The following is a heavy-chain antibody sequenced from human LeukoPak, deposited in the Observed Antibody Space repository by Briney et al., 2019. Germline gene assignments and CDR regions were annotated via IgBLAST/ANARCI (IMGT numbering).Heavy chain of an antibody. CDR3: ARGPRIVGATTSYYFDY. CDR2: MNPNSGNT. CDR1: GYTFTSYD. J-gene: IGHJ4*02. Sequence: GASVKVSCKASGYTFTSYDINWVRQATGQGLDWMGWMNPNSGNTGYAQKFQGRVTMTRNTSISTAYMELSSLRSEDTAVYYCARGPRIVGATTSYYFDYWGQGTLVTVSS. D-gene: IGHD1-26*01. V-gene: IGHV1-8*01.